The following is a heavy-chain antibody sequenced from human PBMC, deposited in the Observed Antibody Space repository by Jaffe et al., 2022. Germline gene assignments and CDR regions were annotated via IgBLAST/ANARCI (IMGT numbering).Heavy chain of an antibody. CDR3: ARLPPTYYYGSGSYLYYYYMDV. Sequence: QVQLQQWGAGLLKPSETLSLTCAVYGGSFSGYYWSWIRQPPGKGLEWIGEINHSGSTNYNPSLKSRVTISVDTSKNQFSLKLSSVTAADTAVYYCARLPPTYYYGSGSYLYYYYMDVWGKGTTVTVSS. D-gene: IGHD3-10*01. J-gene: IGHJ6*03. CDR1: GGSFSGYY. CDR2: INHSGST. V-gene: IGHV4-34*01.